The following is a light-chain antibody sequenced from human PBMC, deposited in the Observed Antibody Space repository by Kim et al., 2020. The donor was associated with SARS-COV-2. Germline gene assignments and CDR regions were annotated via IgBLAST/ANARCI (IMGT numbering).Light chain of an antibody. Sequence: EIVMTQSPATLSVSPGERATVSCRASQSVSSSIAWYQQKPAQAPRLLIYGASTRATGIPDRFSGSGSGTEFTLTISSLQSEDFAIYYCQQYNNWPQTFGQGTKVDIK. CDR1: QSVSSS. CDR2: GAS. CDR3: QQYNNWPQT. V-gene: IGKV3-15*01. J-gene: IGKJ1*01.